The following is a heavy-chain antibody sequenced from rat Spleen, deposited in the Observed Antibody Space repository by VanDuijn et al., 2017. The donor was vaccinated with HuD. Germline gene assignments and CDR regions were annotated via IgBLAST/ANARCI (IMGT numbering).Heavy chain of an antibody. CDR1: GFTFDDYG. CDR3: ARGIGTTEDY. CDR2: INWGGRNT. V-gene: IGHV5-36*01. D-gene: IGHD1-5*01. Sequence: EVKLVESGGGLVQPGRSLKLSCAASGFTFDDYGMAWVRKAPKNGLEWVASINWGGRNTYYQDNVKGRFTISRDNAKNALYLQMNNLRSEDTAIYYCARGIGTTEDYWGQGVMVTVSS. J-gene: IGHJ2*01.